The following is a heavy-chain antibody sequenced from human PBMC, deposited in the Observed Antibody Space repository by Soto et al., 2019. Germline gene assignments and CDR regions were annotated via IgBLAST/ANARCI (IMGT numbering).Heavy chain of an antibody. D-gene: IGHD2-2*02. CDR1: VYPFNDYA. Sequence: VGSLRLSCTSCVYPFNDYAMSWVRQPPGKGLEWVSVISAGGSTYYADSVKGRFTVSRANSKNTLYLQMNSLRAEDTAVYYCANVPIWCSSTSCYTEGFDYWGQGTRVTV. CDR2: ISAGGST. CDR3: ANVPIWCSSTSCYTEGFDY. V-gene: IGHV3-23*01. J-gene: IGHJ4*02.